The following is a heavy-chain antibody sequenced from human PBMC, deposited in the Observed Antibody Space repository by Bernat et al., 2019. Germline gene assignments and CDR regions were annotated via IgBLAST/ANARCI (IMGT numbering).Heavy chain of an antibody. CDR2: INHSGST. Sequence: QVQLQQWGAGLLKPSETLSLTCAVYGGSFSGYYWSWIRQPPGKGLEWIGEINHSGSTNYNPSLKSRVTISVDTCKSQFSLRLSSVTAADTAVYYCASTGGGYCSGGSCYGWDWFDPWGQGTLVTVSS. V-gene: IGHV4-34*01. CDR3: ASTGGGYCSGGSCYGWDWFDP. J-gene: IGHJ5*02. CDR1: GGSFSGYY. D-gene: IGHD2-15*01.